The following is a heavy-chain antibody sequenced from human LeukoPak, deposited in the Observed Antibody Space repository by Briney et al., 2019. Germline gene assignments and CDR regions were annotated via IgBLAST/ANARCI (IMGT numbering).Heavy chain of an antibody. V-gene: IGHV3-23*01. CDR1: GFTFSSYG. Sequence: GGSLRLSCAASGFTFSSYGMSWVRQAPGKGLEWVSAISGSGGSTYYADSVKGRFTISRDNSKNTLYLQMNSLRAEDTAVYYCAGRYDSSGYPLHWGQGTLVTVSS. CDR3: AGRYDSSGYPLH. D-gene: IGHD3-22*01. J-gene: IGHJ4*02. CDR2: ISGSGGST.